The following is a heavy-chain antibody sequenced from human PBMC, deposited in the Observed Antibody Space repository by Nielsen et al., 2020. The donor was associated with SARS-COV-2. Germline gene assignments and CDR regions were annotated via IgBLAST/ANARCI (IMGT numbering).Heavy chain of an antibody. CDR2: ISSGSSAI. CDR3: AKVVSGYFQH. CDR1: GFTFSTYS. J-gene: IGHJ1*01. Sequence: GESLKISCAASGFTFSTYSMNWVRQAPGKGLQWVSYISSGSSAIYYADSVKGRFTISRDNSKNTLYLQMNSLRAEDTAVYYCAKVVSGYFQHWGQGTLVTVSS. D-gene: IGHD3-10*01. V-gene: IGHV3-48*01.